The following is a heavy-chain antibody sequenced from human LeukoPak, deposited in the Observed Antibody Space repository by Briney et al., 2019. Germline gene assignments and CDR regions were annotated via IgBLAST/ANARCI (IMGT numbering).Heavy chain of an antibody. CDR1: GGSLSGYY. CDR3: ASFYRHYYDSSGYPVDDFDY. D-gene: IGHD3-22*01. J-gene: IGHJ4*02. CDR2: INLSGST. Sequence: SETLSLTCALYGGSLSGYYWSWIRQPLGKGLEWIGEINLSGSTNYNPSLKSRVTISVDTSKNQFSLTLSSVTAADTAVYYCASFYRHYYDSSGYPVDDFDYWGQGTLVTVSS. V-gene: IGHV4-34*01.